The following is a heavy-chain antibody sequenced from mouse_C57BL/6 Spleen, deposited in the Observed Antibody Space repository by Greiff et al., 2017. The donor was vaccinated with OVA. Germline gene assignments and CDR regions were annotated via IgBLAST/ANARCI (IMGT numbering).Heavy chain of an antibody. V-gene: IGHV1-18*01. Sequence: EVQLQQSGPELVKPGASVKIPCKASGYTFTDYNMDWVKQSHGTSLEWIGDINPNNGGTIYNQKFKGKATLTVDKSSSTAYMELRSLTSEDTAVYYWERSLSSPSYHGSSYWYVDVWGTGTTVTVSS. D-gene: IGHD1-1*01. CDR2: INPNNGGT. CDR3: ERSLSSPSYHGSSYWYVDV. CDR1: GYTFTDYN. J-gene: IGHJ1*03.